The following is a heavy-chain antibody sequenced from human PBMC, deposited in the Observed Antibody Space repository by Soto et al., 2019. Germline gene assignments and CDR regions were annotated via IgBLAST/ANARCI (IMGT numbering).Heavy chain of an antibody. D-gene: IGHD6-19*01. CDR1: SGTISSTIYS. CDR2: IYHSGST. J-gene: IGHJ4*02. Sequence: PSETLSLTFNVSSGTISSTIYSWDWIRQPPGKGLEWIGEIYHSGSTNYNPSLRSRVTISLDKSKNQFSLKLSSVTAADTAVYYCARVAVAGTRVDYWVQGTLVTVSS. CDR3: ARVAVAGTRVDY. V-gene: IGHV4-39*07.